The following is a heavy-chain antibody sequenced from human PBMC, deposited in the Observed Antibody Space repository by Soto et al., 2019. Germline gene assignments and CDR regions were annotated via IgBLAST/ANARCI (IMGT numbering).Heavy chain of an antibody. CDR2: ISYDGSNK. J-gene: IGHJ3*02. V-gene: IGHV3-30-3*01. D-gene: IGHD1-26*01. CDR3: ARDRHSGSRFDAFDI. Sequence: QVQLVESGGGVVQPGRSLRLSYAASRFTFSSYAMHWVRQAPGKGLEWVAVISYDGSNKYYADSVKGRFTISRDNSKNTLYLQMNSLRAEDTAVYYCARDRHSGSRFDAFDIWGQGTMVTVSS. CDR1: RFTFSSYA.